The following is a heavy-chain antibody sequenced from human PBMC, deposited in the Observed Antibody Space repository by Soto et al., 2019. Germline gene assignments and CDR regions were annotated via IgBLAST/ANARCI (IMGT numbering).Heavy chain of an antibody. CDR3: AKGSPKVIVGATDY. CDR1: GFTFDDYA. V-gene: IGHV3-9*01. J-gene: IGHJ4*02. D-gene: IGHD1-26*01. Sequence: PGGSLRLSCAASGFTFDDYAMHWVRQAPGKGLEWVSGISWNSGSIGYADSVKGRFTISRDNAKNSLYLQMNSLRAEDTALYYCAKGSPKVIVGATDYWGQGTLVTVSS. CDR2: ISWNSGSI.